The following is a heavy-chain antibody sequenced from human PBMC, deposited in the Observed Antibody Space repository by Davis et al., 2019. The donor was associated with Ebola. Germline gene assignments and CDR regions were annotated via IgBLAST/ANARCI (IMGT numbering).Heavy chain of an antibody. J-gene: IGHJ2*01. D-gene: IGHD4-11*01. V-gene: IGHV5-51*01. CDR3: ARRTTRPHWYFDI. Sequence: GESLKISCQGSGYSFTTYWIAWVRQMPGKGLEWMGLIYPGDSDTRYSPSFQGQVTISVDKSISTAYLQWSSLKASDIAMYYCARRTTRPHWYFDIWGRGTLVTVSS. CDR2: IYPGDSDT. CDR1: GYSFTTYW.